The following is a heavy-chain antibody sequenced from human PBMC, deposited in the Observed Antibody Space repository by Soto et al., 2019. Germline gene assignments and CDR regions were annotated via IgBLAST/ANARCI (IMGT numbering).Heavy chain of an antibody. D-gene: IGHD6-13*01. V-gene: IGHV4-61*08. Sequence: SETLSLTCTFSGGSISSGGYYLSWIRQHPGKGLEWIGYIYYSGSTNYNPSLKSRVTISVDTSKNQFSLKLSSVTAADTAVYYCARHPAAGGYYYYYYYMDVWGKGTTVTVSS. CDR3: ARHPAAGGYYYYYYYMDV. J-gene: IGHJ6*03. CDR2: IYYSGST. CDR1: GGSISSGGYY.